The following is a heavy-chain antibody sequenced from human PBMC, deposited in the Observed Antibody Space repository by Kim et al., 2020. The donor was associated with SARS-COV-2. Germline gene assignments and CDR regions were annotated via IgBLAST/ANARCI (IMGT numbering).Heavy chain of an antibody. V-gene: IGHV4-31*02. CDR3: ARNSPGVRLPI. Sequence: CSNPSLKSRVTVSVGTSKNQFTPKLSSVTAADTAVYYWARNSPGVRLPIWGQGTMVTVSS. J-gene: IGHJ3*02. D-gene: IGHD2-15*01.